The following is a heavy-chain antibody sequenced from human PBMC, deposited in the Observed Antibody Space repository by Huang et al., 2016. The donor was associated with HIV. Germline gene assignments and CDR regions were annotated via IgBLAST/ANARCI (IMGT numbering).Heavy chain of an antibody. CDR3: ARDWVFNVGWFDP. J-gene: IGHJ5*02. D-gene: IGHD2-15*01. CDR2: LSFDGSND. Sequence: QVQLVQSGGGVVQPGTSLRLSCAASGFTFRSYAMHWVRQAPGKWLEWVALLSFDGSNDYYTDAVKGRFTISRDNSNNTLYLQMNSLTPADSAVYYCARDWVFNVGWFDPWGQGALVTVSS. CDR1: GFTFRSYA. V-gene: IGHV3-30-3*01.